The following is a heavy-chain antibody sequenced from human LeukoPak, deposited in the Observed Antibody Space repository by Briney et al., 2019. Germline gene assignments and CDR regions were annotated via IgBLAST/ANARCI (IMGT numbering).Heavy chain of an antibody. CDR1: GGSISSYY. Sequence: SETLSLTCTVSGGSISSYYWSWIRQPPGKGLEWIGYIYYSGSTNYNPSLKSRVTISVDTSKNQFSLKLSSVTAADTAVYYCAREAEYSSSWYRGRGYHFDYWGQGTLVTVSS. D-gene: IGHD6-13*01. CDR3: AREAEYSSSWYRGRGYHFDY. CDR2: IYYSGST. J-gene: IGHJ4*02. V-gene: IGHV4-59*01.